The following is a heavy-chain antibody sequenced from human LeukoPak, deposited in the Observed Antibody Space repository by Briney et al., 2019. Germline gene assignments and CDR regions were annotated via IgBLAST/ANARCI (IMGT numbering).Heavy chain of an antibody. J-gene: IGHJ6*04. CDR2: IKQDGSEK. CDR1: GFTFSSYW. Sequence: GGSLRLSCAASGFTFSSYWMSWVRQAPGKGLEWVANIKQDGSEKYYVDSVKGRFTISRDNAKNSLYLQMNSLRAEDTAVYYCASSYYYGSGSYYNRNYYYGMDVWAKGPRSPSPQ. CDR3: ASSYYYGSGSYYNRNYYYGMDV. D-gene: IGHD3-10*01. V-gene: IGHV3-7*03.